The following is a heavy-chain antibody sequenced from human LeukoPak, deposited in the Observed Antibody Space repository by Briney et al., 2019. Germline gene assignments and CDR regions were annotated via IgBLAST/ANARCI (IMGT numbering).Heavy chain of an antibody. D-gene: IGHD2-15*01. V-gene: IGHV3-23*01. CDR3: AKVSGSGTYYYYYMDV. CDR1: NTYA. CDR2: INHSGYSI. J-gene: IGHJ6*03. Sequence: PGGSLRLSCVASNTYAMSWVRQVPGKGLEWVSTINHSGYSIYYADSVKGRFTISRDNSKNTLYLQMNSLRAEDTAVYYCAKVSGSGTYYYYYMDVWGKGTTVTVSS.